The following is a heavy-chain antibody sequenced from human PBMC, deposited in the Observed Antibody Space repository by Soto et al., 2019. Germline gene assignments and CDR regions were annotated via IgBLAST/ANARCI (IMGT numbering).Heavy chain of an antibody. CDR3: ASGGTTVNRRFDF. Sequence: QVQVVQSGAEVKKTGSSVRVSCKASGGTSSSYAITWMRQAPGQGLEWMGGISPILDTTDYAQKFQGRVTFTADESRSTVYMELSSLTSEDTAVYYCASGGTTVNRRFDFWGQGTLVTVSS. J-gene: IGHJ4*02. CDR2: ISPILDTT. D-gene: IGHD4-4*01. V-gene: IGHV1-69*01. CDR1: GGTSSSYA.